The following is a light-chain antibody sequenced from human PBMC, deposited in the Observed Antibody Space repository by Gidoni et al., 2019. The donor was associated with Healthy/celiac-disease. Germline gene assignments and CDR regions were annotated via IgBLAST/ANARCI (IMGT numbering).Light chain of an antibody. CDR1: QEISNY. CDR2: DAS. Sequence: DIQMTQSPSSLSASVGDRVTITCQASQEISNYLNWYQQKQGKAPKLLIYDASNLETGVPSRFSGSGSGTDFTFTISSLQPEDIATYYCQQYDNLRVTFGGGTKVEIK. V-gene: IGKV1-33*01. CDR3: QQYDNLRVT. J-gene: IGKJ4*01.